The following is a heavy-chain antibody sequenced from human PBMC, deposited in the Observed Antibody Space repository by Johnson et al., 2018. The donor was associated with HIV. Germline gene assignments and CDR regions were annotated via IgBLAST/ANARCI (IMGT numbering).Heavy chain of an antibody. Sequence: QVQLLESGGGVVQTGGSLRLSCAASGFTFSTYAMHWVRQAPGKGLEWVAFIRSNGNNKEYADSVKGRFTISRDNSKNTLYLQMNSLRAEDTAVYYCAKDHVKVVNDAFDIWCQGTMVTVSS. CDR3: AKDHVKVVNDAFDI. CDR1: GFTFSTYA. J-gene: IGHJ3*02. V-gene: IGHV3-30*02. D-gene: IGHD3-22*01. CDR2: IRSNGNNK.